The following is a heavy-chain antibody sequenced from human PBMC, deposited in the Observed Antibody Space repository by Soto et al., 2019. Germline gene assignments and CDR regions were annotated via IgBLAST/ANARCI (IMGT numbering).Heavy chain of an antibody. D-gene: IGHD1-20*01. CDR3: ARVHNWNDLYYCAC. V-gene: IGHV1-18*01. CDR2: ISAYNGNT. J-gene: IGHJ4*02. CDR1: RYTVTSNG. Sequence: GASVKVACKASRYTVTSNGISSPRQSPGQGLEWMGWISAYNGNTNYAQKLQGRVTMTTDTSTSTAYMELRSLRSDETAVYYCARVHNWNDLYYCACWGQGTLVTVSS.